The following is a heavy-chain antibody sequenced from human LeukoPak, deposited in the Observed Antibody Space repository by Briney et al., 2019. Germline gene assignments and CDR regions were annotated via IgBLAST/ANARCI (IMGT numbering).Heavy chain of an antibody. V-gene: IGHV1-18*01. CDR3: ARTGYCSGGSCGRDWFDP. CDR1: GYTFTSYG. CDR2: ISAYNGNT. Sequence: ASVKVSCKASGYTFTSYGISWVRQAPGQGLEWMGWISAYNGNTNYAQKLQGRVTMTTDTSTSTAYMELRSLRSDDTAVYYCARTGYCSGGSCGRDWFDPWDQGTLVTVSS. D-gene: IGHD2-15*01. J-gene: IGHJ5*02.